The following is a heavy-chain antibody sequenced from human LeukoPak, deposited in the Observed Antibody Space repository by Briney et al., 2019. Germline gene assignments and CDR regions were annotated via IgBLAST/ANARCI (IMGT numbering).Heavy chain of an antibody. J-gene: IGHJ4*02. CDR1: GYTFTSYG. Sequence: ASVKVSCKASGYTFTSYGISWVRQAPGQGLEWMGWISAYNGNTNYAQKLQGRVTMTTDTSTSTAYMELRSLRSDDTAVYYCARAHSSGWYLSSVYWGQGTLVTVSS. D-gene: IGHD6-19*01. CDR3: ARAHSSGWYLSSVY. V-gene: IGHV1-18*01. CDR2: ISAYNGNT.